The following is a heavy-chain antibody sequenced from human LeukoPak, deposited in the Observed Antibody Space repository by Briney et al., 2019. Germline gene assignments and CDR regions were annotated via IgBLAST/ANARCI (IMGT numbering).Heavy chain of an antibody. CDR1: GGTFSNYA. V-gene: IGHV1-69*13. J-gene: IGHJ6*02. D-gene: IGHD3-10*01. CDR3: ARQMVRGVTPPYYYYGMVV. Sequence: ASVKVSCKASGGTFSNYAISWVRQAPGQGLEWMGGIIPIFGTANYAQKFQGRVTITADESTTTAYMELSSLRSDDTAVYYCARQMVRGVTPPYYYYGMVVWGQGTTVTVSS. CDR2: IIPIFGTA.